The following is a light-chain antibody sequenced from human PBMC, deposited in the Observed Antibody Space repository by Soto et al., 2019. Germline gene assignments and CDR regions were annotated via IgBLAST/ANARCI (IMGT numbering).Light chain of an antibody. CDR3: MQGTQWPWT. J-gene: IGKJ1*01. V-gene: IGKV2-30*01. Sequence: DVVMAQSPVSLPFTLGQPSCMSCVSSQSLVYSDGNTYLNWFQHRPGQSPRRLIYKLSERDSGVPDRFSGSGSGTDFTLKISKVEAEDVAVYYCMQGTQWPWTFGQGTKVDIK. CDR1: QSLVYSDGNTY. CDR2: KLS.